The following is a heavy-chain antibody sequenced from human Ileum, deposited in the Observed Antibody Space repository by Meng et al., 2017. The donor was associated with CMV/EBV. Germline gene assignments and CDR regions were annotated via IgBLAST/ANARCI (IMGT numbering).Heavy chain of an antibody. CDR1: GFTFRNYW. V-gene: IGHV3-7*01. Sequence: GSLRLSCGASGFTFRNYWMTWVRQAPGKGLEWVANIKHDGSEKYYVDSLKGRFTIFRDNAKNSLFLQMNGLRVEDTAVYYCARDAEGGNDYWGQGTLVTVSS. CDR2: IKHDGSEK. D-gene: IGHD3-16*01. CDR3: ARDAEGGNDY. J-gene: IGHJ4*02.